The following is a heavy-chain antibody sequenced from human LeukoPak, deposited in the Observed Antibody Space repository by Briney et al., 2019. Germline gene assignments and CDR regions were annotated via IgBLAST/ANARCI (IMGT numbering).Heavy chain of an antibody. CDR3: ATDRSNSFF. CDR2: INTEKDHT. D-gene: IGHD2-15*01. J-gene: IGHJ4*02. Sequence: ASVKVSCKAPDDIFSRYGISWIRQAPGRGLEWMGWINTEKDHTNYAQKFQGRVTMTAETSTSTAYMDLTSLTFDDTAVYYCATDRSNSFFWGQGTLVTVSS. CDR1: DDIFSRYG. V-gene: IGHV1-18*01.